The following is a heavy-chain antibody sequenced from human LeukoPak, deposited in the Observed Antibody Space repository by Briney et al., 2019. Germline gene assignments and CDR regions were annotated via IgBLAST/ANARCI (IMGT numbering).Heavy chain of an antibody. CDR1: GGSISSGDYY. CDR3: ARWDNPYFDY. CDR2: ICYSGST. J-gene: IGHJ4*02. D-gene: IGHD1-14*01. V-gene: IGHV4-30-4*01. Sequence: SETLSLTCTVSGGSISSGDYYWGWLRQPPGTGLEWIGYICYSGSTYYNPSLKSRVTISVDTSKNQFSLKLSSVTAADTAVYYCARWDNPYFDYWGQGTLVTVSS.